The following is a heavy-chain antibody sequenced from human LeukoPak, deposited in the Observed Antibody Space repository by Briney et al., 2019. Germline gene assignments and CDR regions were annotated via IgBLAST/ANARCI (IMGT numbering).Heavy chain of an antibody. V-gene: IGHV3-66*01. CDR1: GITVSGKY. Sequence: GGSLGLSCAASGITVSGKYMSWVRQAPGKGLEWVSVIYSGGGTQYADSVKGRFTISRDNSKNTLYLQMNSLRAEDTAVYYCADSSGYYYFDYWGQGTLVTVSS. CDR2: IYSGGGT. J-gene: IGHJ4*02. CDR3: ADSSGYYYFDY. D-gene: IGHD3-22*01.